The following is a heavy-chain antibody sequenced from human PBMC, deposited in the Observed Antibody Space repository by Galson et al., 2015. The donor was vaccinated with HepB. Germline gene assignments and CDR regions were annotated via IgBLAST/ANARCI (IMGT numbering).Heavy chain of an antibody. CDR3: VKESGIPQYGAYFDY. V-gene: IGHV3-30*18. CDR1: GFILSNYG. D-gene: IGHD4/OR15-4a*01. CDR2: ISSDGGIQ. Sequence: SLRLSCAASGFILSNYGMQWVRQPPGRGLQWVAVISSDGGIQYYADSVKGRFTISRDTSKNMLHLQMNSLRPEDTAVYYCVKESGIPQYGAYFDYWGQGALVTVSS. J-gene: IGHJ4*02.